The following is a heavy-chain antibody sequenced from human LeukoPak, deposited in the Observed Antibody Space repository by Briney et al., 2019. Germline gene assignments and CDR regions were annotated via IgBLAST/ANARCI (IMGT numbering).Heavy chain of an antibody. D-gene: IGHD4-11*01. V-gene: IGHV1-8*01. J-gene: IGHJ6*03. CDR2: MNPNSGNT. CDR3: ARAVTTPPEPPYMDV. CDR1: GYTFTSYD. Sequence: ASVKVSCKASGYTFTSYDINWVRQATGQGLEWMGWMNPNSGNTGYAQKFQGRVTMTRNTSISTAYMELSSLRSEDTAVYYCARAVTTPPEPPYMDVWGKGTTVTVSS.